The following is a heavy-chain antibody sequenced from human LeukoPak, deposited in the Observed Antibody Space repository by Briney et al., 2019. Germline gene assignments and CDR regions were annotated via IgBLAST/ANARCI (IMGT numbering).Heavy chain of an antibody. Sequence: ASVKVSCKASGYTFTSYGISWVRQAPGQGPEWMGWISAYNGDTNYAQKFQGRVTMTTDTSTSTAYMELRSLISDDTAVYYCARDPSNTSGRYAYFDYWGQGTLVTVSS. V-gene: IGHV1-18*01. CDR1: GYTFTSYG. J-gene: IGHJ4*02. D-gene: IGHD6-19*01. CDR3: ARDPSNTSGRYAYFDY. CDR2: ISAYNGDT.